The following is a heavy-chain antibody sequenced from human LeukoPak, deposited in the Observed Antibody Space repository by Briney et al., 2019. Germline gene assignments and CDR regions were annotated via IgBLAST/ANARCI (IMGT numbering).Heavy chain of an antibody. V-gene: IGHV4-38-2*01. CDR3: ARAFVVVVPAANWFDP. CDR2: IYHSGST. CDR1: GYSISSGYY. Sequence: SETLSLTCAVSGYSISSGYYGGWIRQPPGKGLEWIGSIYHSGSTYYNPSLKSRVTISVDTSKNQFSLKLSSVTAADTAVYYCARAFVVVVPAANWFDPWGQGTLVTVSS. D-gene: IGHD2-2*01. J-gene: IGHJ5*02.